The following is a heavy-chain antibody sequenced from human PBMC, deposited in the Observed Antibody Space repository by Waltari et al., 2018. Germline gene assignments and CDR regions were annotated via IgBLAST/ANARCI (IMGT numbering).Heavy chain of an antibody. CDR2: IYYSGST. CDR3: ARDRRDGYNYYDY. CDR1: GGSISSYY. V-gene: IGHV4-59*01. J-gene: IGHJ4*02. D-gene: IGHD5-12*01. Sequence: QVQLQESGPGLVKPSETLSLTCPVSGGSISSYYWSWIRQPPGKGLEWIGYIYYSGSTNYNPSLKSRVTISVDTSKNQFSLKLSSVTAADTAVYYCARDRRDGYNYYDYWGQGTLVTVSS.